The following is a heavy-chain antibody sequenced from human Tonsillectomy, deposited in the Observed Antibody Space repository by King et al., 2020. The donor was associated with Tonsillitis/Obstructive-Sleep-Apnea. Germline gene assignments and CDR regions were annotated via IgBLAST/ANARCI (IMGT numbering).Heavy chain of an antibody. J-gene: IGHJ4*02. Sequence: EVQLVESGGGLVQPGGSLRLSCAASGFTFSSYTMSWVRQAPGKGLEWVSAISESASSTHYADSVKGRFTISRDNSRNTLFLQMNSLRAEDTAVYYCAKDGWSHWGQGTLVTVS. V-gene: IGHV3-23*04. CDR1: GFTFSSYT. CDR3: AKDGWSH. CDR2: ISESASST. D-gene: IGHD3-3*01.